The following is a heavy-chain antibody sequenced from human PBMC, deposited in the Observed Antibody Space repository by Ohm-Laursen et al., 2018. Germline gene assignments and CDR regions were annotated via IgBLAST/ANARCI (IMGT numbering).Heavy chain of an antibody. J-gene: IGHJ4*02. Sequence: TLSLTCTVSGGSISSYYWTWIRQPPGKGLEWIGYIYYTGSTSYNPSLKSRVTISTDTSNNQFSLKLSSVTAADTAVYYCARGVRYSGSTFDSWGQGTLVTVSS. D-gene: IGHD1-26*01. V-gene: IGHV4-59*12. CDR2: IYYTGST. CDR1: GGSISSYY. CDR3: ARGVRYSGSTFDS.